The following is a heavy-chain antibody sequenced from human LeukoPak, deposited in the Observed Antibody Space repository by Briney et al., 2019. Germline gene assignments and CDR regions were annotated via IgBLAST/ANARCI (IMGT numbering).Heavy chain of an antibody. V-gene: IGHV3-21*01. CDR2: ISSVSSYM. Sequence: TGGSLRLSCEASGFTFSSYTIHWVRQVPGKGLEWVSTISSVSSYMYYADSVKGRFTISRDNAKNSLFLQMNSLRVEDTAVYYCARGLRDIPGADHYFYYGMEVWGQGTTVTVSS. D-gene: IGHD2-15*01. J-gene: IGHJ6*02. CDR3: ARGLRDIPGADHYFYYGMEV. CDR1: GFTFSSYT.